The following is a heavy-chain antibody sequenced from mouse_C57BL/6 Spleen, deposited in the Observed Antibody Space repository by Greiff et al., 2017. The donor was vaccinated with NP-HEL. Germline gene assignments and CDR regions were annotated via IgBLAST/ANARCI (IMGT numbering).Heavy chain of an antibody. V-gene: IGHV1-50*01. D-gene: IGHD1-1*01. CDR2: IDPSDSYT. CDR1: GYTFTSYW. Sequence: VQLHQSGAELVKPGASVKLSCKASGYTFTSYWMQWVKQRPGQGLEWIGEIDPSDSYTNYNQKFKGKATLTVDTSSSTAYMQLSSLTSEDSAVYYCARRSTVVEGYAMDYWGQGTSVTVSS. J-gene: IGHJ4*01. CDR3: ARRSTVVEGYAMDY.